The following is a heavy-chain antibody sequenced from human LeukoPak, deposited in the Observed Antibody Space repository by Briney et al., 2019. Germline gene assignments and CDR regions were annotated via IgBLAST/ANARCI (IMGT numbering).Heavy chain of an antibody. Sequence: ASVKVSCKASGYTFTGYYIHWVRQAPGQGLEWMGWINPISGGTNYAQNFQGRVTMTRDTSISTAYMELSRLRSDDTAVYYCARDLYNFWRGIVCYWGQGTLVTVSS. V-gene: IGHV1-2*02. D-gene: IGHD3-3*01. J-gene: IGHJ4*02. CDR1: GYTFTGYY. CDR3: ARDLYNFWRGIVCY. CDR2: INPISGGT.